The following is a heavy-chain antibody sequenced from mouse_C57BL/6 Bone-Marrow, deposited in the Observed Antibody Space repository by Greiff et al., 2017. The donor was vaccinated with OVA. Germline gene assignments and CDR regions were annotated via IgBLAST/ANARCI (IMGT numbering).Heavy chain of an antibody. CDR3: ARCITTVVATRYYAMDY. CDR1: GYTFTSYW. V-gene: IGHV1-55*01. Sequence: VQLQQPGAELVKPGASVKMSCKASGYTFTSYWITWVKQRPGQGLEWIGDIYPGSGSTNYNEKFKSKATLTVDTSSSTAYMQLSSLTSEDSAVYYCARCITTVVATRYYAMDYWGQGTSVTVSS. D-gene: IGHD1-1*01. J-gene: IGHJ4*01. CDR2: IYPGSGST.